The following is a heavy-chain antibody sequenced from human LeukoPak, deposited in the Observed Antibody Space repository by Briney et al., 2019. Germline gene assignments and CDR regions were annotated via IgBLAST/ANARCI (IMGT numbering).Heavy chain of an antibody. CDR1: GGSIYNSSNY. J-gene: IGHJ4*02. CDR2: IYYTGST. V-gene: IGHV4-39*01. D-gene: IGHD6-13*01. Sequence: ASETLSLTCTVSGGSIYNSSNYWGWIRQPAGKGLEWIGSIYYTGSTYYNPSLKSRVTISVDTSKNQFSLKLSSVTASDTAVYFCARHLQQRFDYWGQGTLVTVSS. CDR3: ARHLQQRFDY.